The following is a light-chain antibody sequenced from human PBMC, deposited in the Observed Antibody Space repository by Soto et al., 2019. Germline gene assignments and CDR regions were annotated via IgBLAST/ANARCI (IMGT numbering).Light chain of an antibody. CDR3: QQHNSPIT. J-gene: IGKJ5*01. V-gene: IGKV1-9*01. CDR1: QGISSY. Sequence: DIQLTQSPSFLSASVGDRVTITCRASQGISSYLAWYQQKPGKAPKLLIYAASTLQSGVPSRFSGSGSGTEFTLTISSLQPEDFATYYCQQHNSPITFGQGTRLEIK. CDR2: AAS.